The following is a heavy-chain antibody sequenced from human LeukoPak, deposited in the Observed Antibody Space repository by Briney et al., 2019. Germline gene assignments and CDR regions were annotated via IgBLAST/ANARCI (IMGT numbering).Heavy chain of an antibody. V-gene: IGHV1-2*02. CDR2: INPNSGGT. CDR1: GYTFTGYY. CDR3: ARDPGWDTRDAFDI. Sequence: GASVKVSCKASGYTFTGYYMHWVRQAPGQGLEWMGWINPNSGGTNYAQKFQGRVTMTRDTSISTAYMELSRLRSDDTAVYYCARDPGWDTRDAFDIWGQGTMVTVSS. J-gene: IGHJ3*02. D-gene: IGHD1-26*01.